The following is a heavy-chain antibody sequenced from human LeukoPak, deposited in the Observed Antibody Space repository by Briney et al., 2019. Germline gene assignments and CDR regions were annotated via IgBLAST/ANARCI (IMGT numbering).Heavy chain of an antibody. V-gene: IGHV3-23*01. CDR1: GFTFSSYA. Sequence: GGSLRLSCAASGFTFSSYAMIWVRQAPGKGLEWVSSVSSGGGSTYYADSVKGRFTISRDISKSTVYLQMNSLRAEDTAVYYCVRGQLWSYYHDYWGQGTLVTVSS. J-gene: IGHJ4*02. D-gene: IGHD3-16*01. CDR2: VSSGGGST. CDR3: VRGQLWSYYHDY.